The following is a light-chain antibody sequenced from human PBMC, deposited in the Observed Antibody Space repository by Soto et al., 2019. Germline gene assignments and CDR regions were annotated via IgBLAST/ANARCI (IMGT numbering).Light chain of an antibody. J-gene: IGKJ1*01. V-gene: IGKV3-15*01. CDR3: QQYNNWPSWT. CDR1: QSVSSD. Sequence: EIVMTHSTATLSVSPCEIFILSFISSQSVSSDLAWYHHKPGQAPRLLIYGASTRATGIPARFSGSGFGTEFTLTISSLQSEDFAVYYCQQYNNWPSWTFGQGTKVDIK. CDR2: GAS.